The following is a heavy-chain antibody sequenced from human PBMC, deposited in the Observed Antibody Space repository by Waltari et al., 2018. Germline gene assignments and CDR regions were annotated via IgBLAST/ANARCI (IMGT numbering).Heavy chain of an antibody. CDR3: ARGETYCGGDCYPFDY. J-gene: IGHJ4*02. CDR1: GYTFTSYD. V-gene: IGHV1-8*01. Sequence: QVQLVQSGAEVKKPGASVKVSCKASGYTFTSYDFNWVRQATGQGLEWMGRMNPNSGNTSYAQKFQGRVTMTRNTSISTAYMELSSLRSEDTAVYYCARGETYCGGDCYPFDYWGQGTLVTVSS. D-gene: IGHD2-21*01. CDR2: MNPNSGNT.